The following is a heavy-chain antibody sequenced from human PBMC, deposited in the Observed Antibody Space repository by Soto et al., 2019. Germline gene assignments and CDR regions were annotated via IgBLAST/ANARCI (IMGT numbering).Heavy chain of an antibody. D-gene: IGHD3-16*01. V-gene: IGHV4-59*12. J-gene: IGHJ4*02. Sequence: PSETLSLTCTVSAVSMTDYYGSWIRQSPGKGLEHIGYVYYSGSTVYNPSLKSRVTISIDTSINQFSLKLTSMPAAHTAIYYCARSGHTFGGVVWGQGILVNVSS. CDR3: ARSGHTFGGVV. CDR1: AVSMTDYY. CDR2: VYYSGST.